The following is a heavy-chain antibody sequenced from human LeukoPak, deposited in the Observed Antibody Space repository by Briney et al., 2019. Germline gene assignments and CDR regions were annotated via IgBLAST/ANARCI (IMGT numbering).Heavy chain of an antibody. Sequence: SETLSLTCTVSGGSISSYYWSWLRQPPGKGLEWIGYIYYSGSTNYNPSLTSRVTISVDTSKNQFSLKLSSVTAADTAVYYCAGEYSSSSGVDIWGQGTMVTVSS. V-gene: IGHV4-59*01. J-gene: IGHJ3*02. CDR3: AGEYSSSSGVDI. D-gene: IGHD6-6*01. CDR1: GGSISSYY. CDR2: IYYSGST.